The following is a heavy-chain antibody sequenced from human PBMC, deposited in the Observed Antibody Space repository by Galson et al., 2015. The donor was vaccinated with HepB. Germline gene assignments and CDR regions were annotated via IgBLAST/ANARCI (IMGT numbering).Heavy chain of an antibody. D-gene: IGHD2-2*01. CDR2: IYSSGST. Sequence: SLRLSCAASGFTVSSNYMSWVRQAPGKGLEWVSAIYSSGSTTYAESVKNRFTTTRHNTMNTLYLQMNSMRAEDTAVYYCARESIIAVGCSSTSCDPQTYFYYGMDVWGQGTTVTVSS. CDR3: ARESIIAVGCSSTSCDPQTYFYYGMDV. V-gene: IGHV3-53*04. CDR1: GFTVSSNY. J-gene: IGHJ6*02.